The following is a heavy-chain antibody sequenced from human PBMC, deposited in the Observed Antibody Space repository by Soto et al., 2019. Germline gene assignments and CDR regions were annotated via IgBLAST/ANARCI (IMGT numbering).Heavy chain of an antibody. CDR1: GFTFSSYA. CDR2: ISGSGGST. Sequence: SLRLSCAASGFTFSSYAMSWVRQAPGKGLEWVSAISGSGGSTYYADSVKGRFTISRDNSKNTLYLQMNSLRAEDTAVYYCAKVIRESYYDFWSGYYFWDYWGQGTLVTAPQ. J-gene: IGHJ4*02. D-gene: IGHD3-3*01. CDR3: AKVIRESYYDFWSGYYFWDY. V-gene: IGHV3-23*01.